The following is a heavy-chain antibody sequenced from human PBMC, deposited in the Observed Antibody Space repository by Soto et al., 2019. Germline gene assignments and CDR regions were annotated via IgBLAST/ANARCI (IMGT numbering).Heavy chain of an antibody. Sequence: QVQLQQWGAGLLKPSETLSLTCAVYGGSFSGYYWSWIRQPPGKGLEWIGEINHGGSTNYNPSLKSRVTISVDTSKNQFSLKLSAVTAADTAVYYCARVSIAAAGTRWFDPWGQGTLVTISS. CDR2: INHGGST. J-gene: IGHJ5*02. CDR1: GGSFSGYY. V-gene: IGHV4-34*01. D-gene: IGHD6-13*01. CDR3: ARVSIAAAGTRWFDP.